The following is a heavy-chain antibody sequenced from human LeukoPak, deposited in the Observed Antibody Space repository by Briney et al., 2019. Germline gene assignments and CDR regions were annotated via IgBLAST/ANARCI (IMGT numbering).Heavy chain of an antibody. D-gene: IGHD1-26*01. V-gene: IGHV1-3*01. CDR3: ARDSGSGNNDY. Sequence: ASVKVSCRASGYIFTDYAILWVRQAPGQRLEWLGWINAGNGNTKYSQNFQGRVTFISNTSATTAFMELSSLRSEDAAVYYCARDSGSGNNDYWGQGTLVTVSS. CDR1: GYIFTDYA. CDR2: INAGNGNT. J-gene: IGHJ4*02.